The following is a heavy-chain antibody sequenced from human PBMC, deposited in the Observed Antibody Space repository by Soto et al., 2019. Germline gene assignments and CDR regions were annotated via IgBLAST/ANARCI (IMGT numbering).Heavy chain of an antibody. Sequence: GGSLRLSCAASGFTVSTNYMSWVRQAPGKEPEWVSVIYSGGSTYYADSVKGRFTISRDISKNAVYLQMNSLRVEDTAMYYCARDLAVAGTVYWGQGTLVTVSS. V-gene: IGHV3-53*01. D-gene: IGHD6-19*01. CDR1: GFTVSTNY. J-gene: IGHJ4*02. CDR3: ARDLAVAGTVY. CDR2: IYSGGST.